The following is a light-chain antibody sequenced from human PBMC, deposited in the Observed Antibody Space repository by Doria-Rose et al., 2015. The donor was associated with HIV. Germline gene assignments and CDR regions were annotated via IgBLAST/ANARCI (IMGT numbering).Light chain of an antibody. CDR2: DGS. Sequence: TQSPGTLSLSPGESATLSCRASQSFSSTYLAWYQQKPGQAPSLLIYDGSTRATGIPDMFSASGSGTDFTLTINRLEPEDFALYYCHQYGTTWTFGQGTKVEI. CDR1: QSFSSTY. V-gene: IGKV3-20*01. J-gene: IGKJ1*01. CDR3: HQYGTTWT.